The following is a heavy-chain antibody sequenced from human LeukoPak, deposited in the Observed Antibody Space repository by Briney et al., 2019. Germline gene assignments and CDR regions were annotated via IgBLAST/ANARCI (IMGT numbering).Heavy chain of an antibody. J-gene: IGHJ4*02. Sequence: ASVKVSCKASGYTFTSYGISWVRQAPGQGLEWMGRIIPILGIANYAQKFQGRVTITADKSTSTAYMELSSLRSEDTAVYYCARVSLLGDYYFDYWGQGTLVTVSS. V-gene: IGHV1-69*04. CDR3: ARVSLLGDYYFDY. CDR1: GYTFTSYG. D-gene: IGHD1-26*01. CDR2: IIPILGIA.